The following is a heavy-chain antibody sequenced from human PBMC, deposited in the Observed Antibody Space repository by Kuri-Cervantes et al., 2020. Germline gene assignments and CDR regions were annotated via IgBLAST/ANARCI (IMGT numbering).Heavy chain of an antibody. V-gene: IGHV4-61*01. CDR2: INRGGST. D-gene: IGHD6-13*01. CDR1: GGSVSSGSYY. CDR3: ARTPYSSSLYYFDY. Sequence: SETLSLTCTVSGGSVSSGSYYWSWIRQPPGKGLEWIGEINRGGSTNYNPSLKSRVTISVDTSKNQFSLKLSSVTAADTAVYYCARTPYSSSLYYFDYWGQGTLVTVSS. J-gene: IGHJ4*02.